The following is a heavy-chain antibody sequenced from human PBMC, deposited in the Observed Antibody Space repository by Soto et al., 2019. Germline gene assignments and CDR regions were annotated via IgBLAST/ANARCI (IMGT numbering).Heavy chain of an antibody. CDR2: ISGSAGST. CDR3: AKEISSAYFPLDS. J-gene: IGHJ4*02. D-gene: IGHD3-9*01. Sequence: EVQLWESGGGLVQPGGSLRLSCAASGFTFNNYAVTWVRQAPGKGLEWVSTISGSAGSTYYADSVKGRFTVSRDNSRNTVYLQMNSLRDEDMAVYFCAKEISSAYFPLDSWGQGTLVTVSS. CDR1: GFTFNNYA. V-gene: IGHV3-23*01.